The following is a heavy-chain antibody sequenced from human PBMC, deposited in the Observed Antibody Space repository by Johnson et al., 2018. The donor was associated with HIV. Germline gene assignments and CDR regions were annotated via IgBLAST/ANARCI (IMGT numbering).Heavy chain of an antibody. V-gene: IGHV3-30-3*01. Sequence: QVQLVESGGGVVQPGRSLRLSCAASGFTFSSYAMHWVRQAPGKGLEWVALISYDGSNKYYADSVKGRFTISRDNSKNSLYLQMNSLRAEDTAVYYCARDRSGYYYDSSGMDAFDIWGQGTMVTVSS. CDR2: ISYDGSNK. J-gene: IGHJ3*02. D-gene: IGHD3-22*01. CDR1: GFTFSSYA. CDR3: ARDRSGYYYDSSGMDAFDI.